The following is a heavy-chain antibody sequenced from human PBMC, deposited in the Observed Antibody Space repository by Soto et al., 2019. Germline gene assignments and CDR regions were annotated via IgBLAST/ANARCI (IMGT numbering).Heavy chain of an antibody. CDR3: SIARYCSVGSCYIWFDP. CDR2: MNPNSGNT. V-gene: IGHV1-8*03. CDR1: GYTFTRYD. D-gene: IGHD2-15*01. J-gene: IGHJ5*02. Sequence: ASVKVSCKASGYTFTRYDINWVRQENGQGLEWMGWMNPNSGNTGYAQKFQGRVTITADESTSTAYMELSSLRSEDTAVYYFSIARYCSVGSCYIWFDPWGQGTLVTVSS.